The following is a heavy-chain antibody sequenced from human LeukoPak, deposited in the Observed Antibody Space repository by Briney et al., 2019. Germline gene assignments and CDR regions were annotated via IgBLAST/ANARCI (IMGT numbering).Heavy chain of an antibody. V-gene: IGHV4-4*02. CDR1: GGSISSSNW. J-gene: IGHJ4*02. CDR2: IYHSGST. CDR3: ARAQFGRWELRADY. Sequence: PSETLSLTCAVSGGSISSSNWWSWVRQPPGKGLVWIGEIYHSGSTNYNPSLKSRVTISVDKSKNQFSLKLSSVTAADTAVYYCARAQFGRWELRADYWGQGTLVTVSS. D-gene: IGHD4-23*01.